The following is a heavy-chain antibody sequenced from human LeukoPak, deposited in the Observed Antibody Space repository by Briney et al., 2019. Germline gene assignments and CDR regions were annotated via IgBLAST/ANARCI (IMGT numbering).Heavy chain of an antibody. V-gene: IGHV3-7*01. CDR3: AKDSYSKGDY. Sequence: GRSLRLSCAASGFTFSSYGMHWVRQAPGKGLEWVANIKLDGSVINYVDSVKGRFTISRDNAKNSLYLQMTNLRVEDTALYYCAKDSYSKGDYWGQGTLVTVSS. CDR1: GFTFSSYG. J-gene: IGHJ4*02. CDR2: IKLDGSVI. D-gene: IGHD6-13*01.